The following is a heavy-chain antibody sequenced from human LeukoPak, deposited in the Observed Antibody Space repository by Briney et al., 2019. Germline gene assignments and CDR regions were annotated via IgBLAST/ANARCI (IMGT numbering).Heavy chain of an antibody. J-gene: IGHJ4*02. Sequence: SETLSLTCTVSGGSIGSYYWSWIRQPPGKGLEWMGYISYSGSTNYNPSLKSRVTISVDASKNQFSLKVSSVTAADTAVYYCARLDNSWYSPFDYWGQGTLVRVSS. CDR2: ISYSGST. CDR1: GGSIGSYY. D-gene: IGHD6-13*01. V-gene: IGHV4-59*08. CDR3: ARLDNSWYSPFDY.